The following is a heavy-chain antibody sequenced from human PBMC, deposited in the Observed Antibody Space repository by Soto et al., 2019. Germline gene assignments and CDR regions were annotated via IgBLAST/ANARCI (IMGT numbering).Heavy chain of an antibody. V-gene: IGHV4-30-2*01. Sequence: TLSLTCAVSGGSIISGGYSWSWIRQPPGKGLEWIGYIYHSGSTYYNPSLKSRVTISVDRSKNQFSLKLSSVTAADTAVYYCARSHDYGDDGFDYWGQGTLVTVSS. CDR3: ARSHDYGDDGFDY. D-gene: IGHD4-17*01. CDR1: GGSIISGGYS. J-gene: IGHJ4*02. CDR2: IYHSGST.